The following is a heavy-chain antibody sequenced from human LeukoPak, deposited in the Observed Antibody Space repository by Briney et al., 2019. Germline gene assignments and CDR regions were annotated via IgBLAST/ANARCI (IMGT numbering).Heavy chain of an antibody. CDR1: GGSISSSSYY. CDR3: ARQRQAIYYYYYMDV. J-gene: IGHJ6*03. CDR2: IYYSGST. Sequence: SETLSLTRTVSGGSISSSSYYWGWIRQPPGKGLEWIGSIYYSGSTYYNPSLKSRVTISVDTSKNQFSLKLSSVTAADTAVYYCARQRQAIYYYYYMDVWGKGTTVIVSS. V-gene: IGHV4-39*01.